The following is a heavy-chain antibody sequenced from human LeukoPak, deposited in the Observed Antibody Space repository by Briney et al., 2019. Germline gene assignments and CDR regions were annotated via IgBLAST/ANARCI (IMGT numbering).Heavy chain of an antibody. CDR2: INHSGST. D-gene: IGHD3-22*01. CDR3: ASTLDLDSSGYYFDY. J-gene: IGHJ4*02. CDR1: GFTFRTSC. Sequence: GSLRLSCAASGFTFRTSCMNWIRQPPGKGLEWIGEINHSGSTNYNPSLKSRVTISVDTSKNQFSLKLSSVTAADTAVYYCASTLDLDSSGYYFDYWGQGTLVTVSS. V-gene: IGHV4-34*01.